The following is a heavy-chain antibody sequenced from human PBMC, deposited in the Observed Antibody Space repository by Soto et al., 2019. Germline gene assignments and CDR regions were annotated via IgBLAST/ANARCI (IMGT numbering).Heavy chain of an antibody. V-gene: IGHV1-2*02. Sequence: GASVKVSCKASGYTFTGYYMHWVRQAPGQGLEWMGWINPNSGGTSYAQKFQGRVTMTRNTSISTAYMELSSLRSEDTAVYYCARGVIYDFWSGYYTVNGLGYMDVWGKGTTVTVSS. CDR2: INPNSGGT. CDR3: ARGVIYDFWSGYYTVNGLGYMDV. CDR1: GYTFTGYY. D-gene: IGHD3-3*01. J-gene: IGHJ6*03.